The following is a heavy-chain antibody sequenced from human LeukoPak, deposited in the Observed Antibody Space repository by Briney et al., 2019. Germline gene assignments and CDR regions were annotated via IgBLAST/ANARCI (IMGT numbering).Heavy chain of an antibody. V-gene: IGHV3-23*01. CDR3: AKAELQRSGMDV. CDR1: GFTFSSYA. D-gene: IGHD1-26*01. Sequence: PGGSLRLSCAASGFTFSSYAMSWVRQAPGKGLGWVSAISGSGGSTYYADSVKGRFTISRDNSKNTLYLQMNSLRAEDTAVYYCAKAELQRSGMDVWGKGTTVTVSS. J-gene: IGHJ6*03. CDR2: ISGSGGST.